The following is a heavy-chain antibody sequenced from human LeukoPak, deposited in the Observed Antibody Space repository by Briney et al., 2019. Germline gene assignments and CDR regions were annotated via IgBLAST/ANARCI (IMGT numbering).Heavy chain of an antibody. D-gene: IGHD3-3*01. V-gene: IGHV4-59*08. J-gene: IGHJ4*02. CDR1: GDSISSYY. CDR2: VYYSGST. CDR3: ARLRRSTYYDFWSGYYLDY. Sequence: PSETLSLTCTVSGDSISSYYWAWIRQPPGKGLEWIGYVYYSGSTQYNPSLQSRVTISVGTSKKQFSLKLSSVTAADTAVYYCARLRRSTYYDFWSGYYLDYWGQGTLVTVSS.